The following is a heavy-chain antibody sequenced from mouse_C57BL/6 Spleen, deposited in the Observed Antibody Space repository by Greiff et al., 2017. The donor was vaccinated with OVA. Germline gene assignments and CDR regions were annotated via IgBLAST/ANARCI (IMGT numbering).Heavy chain of an antibody. CDR1: GYAFSSYW. Sequence: VKLVESGAELVKPGASVKISCKASGYAFSSYWMNWVKQRPGKGLEWIGQIYPGDGDTNYNGKFKGKATLTADKSSSTAYMQLSSLTSEDSAVYFCARSDYDYDDGAWFAYWGQGTLVTVSA. J-gene: IGHJ3*01. CDR2: IYPGDGDT. V-gene: IGHV1-80*01. CDR3: ARSDYDYDDGAWFAY. D-gene: IGHD2-4*01.